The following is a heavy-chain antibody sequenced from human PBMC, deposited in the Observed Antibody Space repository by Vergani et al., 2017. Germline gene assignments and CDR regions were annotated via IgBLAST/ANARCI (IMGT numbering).Heavy chain of an antibody. CDR3: AKETSYHTVTSDYDYYYGMDV. J-gene: IGHJ6*02. V-gene: IGHV3-30*18. CDR1: GFTFSSSG. CDR2: ISYDGSNK. Sequence: QVQLVESGGGVVQPGRSLRLSCAASGFTFSSSGMHWVRQAPGKGLEWVAVISYDGSNKYYADSVKGRFTISRDNSKTTLYLQMNSLRAEDTAVYYCAKETSYHTVTSDYDYYYGMDVLGQGTTVTVAS. D-gene: IGHD4-11*01.